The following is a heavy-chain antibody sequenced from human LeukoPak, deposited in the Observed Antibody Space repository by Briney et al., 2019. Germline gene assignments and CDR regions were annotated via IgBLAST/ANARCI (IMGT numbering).Heavy chain of an antibody. J-gene: IGHJ4*02. V-gene: IGHV4-59*12. D-gene: IGHD5-18*01. CDR1: GDSISGYY. CDR3: ARDPGEYSYGYNFDY. Sequence: SETLSLTCTVSGDSISGYYWTWIRQPPGKGLEWIGYIFYSGSTNYNPSLKSRVTISLDTSKNQFSLKLSSVTAADTAMYYCARDPGEYSYGYNFDYWGQGTLVSVSS. CDR2: IFYSGST.